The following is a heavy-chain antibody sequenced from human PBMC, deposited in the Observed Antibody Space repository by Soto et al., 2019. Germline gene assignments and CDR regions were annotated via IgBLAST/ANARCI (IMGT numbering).Heavy chain of an antibody. CDR2: IIPIFGTA. D-gene: IGHD2-15*01. CDR1: GGTFSSYA. CDR3: ARGYSSGGSCYYFDY. Sequence: ASVKVSCKASGGTFSSYAISWVRQAPGQGLEWMGGIIPIFGTANYAQKFQGRVTITADESTSTAYMELSSLRSEDTAVYYCARGYSSGGSCYYFDYWGQGTLVTVSS. J-gene: IGHJ4*02. V-gene: IGHV1-69*13.